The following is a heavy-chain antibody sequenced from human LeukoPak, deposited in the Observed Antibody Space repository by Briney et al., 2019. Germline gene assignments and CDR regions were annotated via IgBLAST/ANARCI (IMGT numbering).Heavy chain of an antibody. Sequence: ASVKVSCKASGYTLTGYYMHWVRQAPGQGLEWMGWINPNSGGTNYAQKFQGRVTMTRDTSISTAYMELSRLRSDDTAVYYCAREGYSYGQIDYWGQGTLVTVSS. D-gene: IGHD5-18*01. V-gene: IGHV1-2*02. CDR3: AREGYSYGQIDY. CDR1: GYTLTGYY. J-gene: IGHJ4*02. CDR2: INPNSGGT.